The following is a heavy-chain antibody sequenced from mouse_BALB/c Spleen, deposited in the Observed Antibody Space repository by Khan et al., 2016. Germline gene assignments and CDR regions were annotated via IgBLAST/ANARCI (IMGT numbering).Heavy chain of an antibody. CDR1: GYTFTDYS. CDR2: INTETGEP. V-gene: IGHV9-2-1*01. Sequence: QIQLVQSGPELKKPGETVKISCKASGYTFTDYSMHWVKQAPGKGLKWMGWINTETGEPTYADDFKGRFAFYLETSASTAYLQINNLKNEDTATYFCARYVNAWFAYWGQGTLVTVSA. J-gene: IGHJ3*01. CDR3: ARYVNAWFAY.